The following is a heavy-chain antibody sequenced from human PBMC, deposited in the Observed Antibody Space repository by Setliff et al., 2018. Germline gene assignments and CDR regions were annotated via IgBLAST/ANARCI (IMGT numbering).Heavy chain of an antibody. J-gene: IGHJ3*02. Sequence: PGGSLRLSCAASGFTFSSYSMNWVRQAPGKGLEWVSYISSSSTIYYADSVKGRFTISRDNAKNSLYLQMNSLRAEDTAVYYCARGPYYDFWSGYGADAFDIWGQGTMVTVSS. CDR3: ARGPYYDFWSGYGADAFDI. V-gene: IGHV3-48*01. CDR1: GFTFSSYS. D-gene: IGHD3-3*01. CDR2: ISSSSTI.